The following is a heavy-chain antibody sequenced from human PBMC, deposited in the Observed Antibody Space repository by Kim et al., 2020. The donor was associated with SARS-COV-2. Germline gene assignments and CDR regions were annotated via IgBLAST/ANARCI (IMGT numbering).Heavy chain of an antibody. CDR2: IYTSGST. V-gene: IGHV4-4*07. CDR1: GGSISSYY. Sequence: SETLSLTCTVSGGSISSYYWSWIRQPAGKGLEWIGRIYTSGSTNYNPSLKSRVTMSVDTSKNQFSLKLSSVTAADTAVYYCARDNWSIVVVPAVHYYYYMDVWGKGTTVTVSS. J-gene: IGHJ6*03. D-gene: IGHD2-2*01. CDR3: ARDNWSIVVVPAVHYYYYMDV.